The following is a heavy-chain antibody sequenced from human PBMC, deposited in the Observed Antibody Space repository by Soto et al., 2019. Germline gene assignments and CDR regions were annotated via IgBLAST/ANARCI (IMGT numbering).Heavy chain of an antibody. CDR3: ARMNWKDADYNGMDV. CDR1: GFTFDDYG. D-gene: IGHD1-1*01. CDR2: VNWNGGST. Sequence: GGSLRLSCAASGFTFDDYGMSWARQAPGKGLEWVSGVNWNGGSTGYADSVKGRFTISRDNAKNSLYLQMNSLRAEDTAVYYCARMNWKDADYNGMDVWGQGTTVTVSS. V-gene: IGHV3-20*04. J-gene: IGHJ6*02.